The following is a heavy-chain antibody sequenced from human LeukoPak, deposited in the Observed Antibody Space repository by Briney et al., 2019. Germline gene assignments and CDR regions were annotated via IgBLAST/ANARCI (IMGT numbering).Heavy chain of an antibody. Sequence: GGSLRLSCEGSGFTFSSYWMSWVRQAPGKGLEWVANIKQDGSEKYYVDSVKGRFTISRDNAKNSLYLQMNSLRAEDTAVYYCANAGRDSSSTISCGMDVWGQGTTVTVSS. J-gene: IGHJ6*02. CDR2: IKQDGSEK. CDR1: GFTFSSYW. CDR3: ANAGRDSSSTISCGMDV. V-gene: IGHV3-7*01. D-gene: IGHD6-13*01.